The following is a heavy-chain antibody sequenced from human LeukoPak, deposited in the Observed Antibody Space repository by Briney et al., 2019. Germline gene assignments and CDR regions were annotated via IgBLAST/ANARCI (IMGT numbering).Heavy chain of an antibody. CDR2: IIPILGIA. Sequence: GASVKVSCKASGGTFSSHAISWVRQAPGQGLEWMGRIIPILGIANYAQKFQGRVTITADKSTSTAYMKLSSLRSEDTAVYYCARRGTVTNHYYYYGMDVWGQGTTVTVSS. J-gene: IGHJ6*02. V-gene: IGHV1-69*04. CDR3: ARRGTVTNHYYYYGMDV. CDR1: GGTFSSHA. D-gene: IGHD4-17*01.